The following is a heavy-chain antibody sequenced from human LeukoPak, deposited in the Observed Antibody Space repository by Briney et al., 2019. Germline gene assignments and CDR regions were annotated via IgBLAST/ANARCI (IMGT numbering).Heavy chain of an antibody. J-gene: IGHJ4*02. CDR2: IYYSGST. Sequence: SETLSLTCTVSGGSISSSSYYWGWIRQPPGKGLEWIGSIYYSGSTYYNPSLKSRVTISVDTSKNQFSLKLSSVTAADTAVYYCARGLRGARYFDYWGQGTLVTVSS. V-gene: IGHV4-39*07. D-gene: IGHD3-10*01. CDR3: ARGLRGARYFDY. CDR1: GGSISSSSYY.